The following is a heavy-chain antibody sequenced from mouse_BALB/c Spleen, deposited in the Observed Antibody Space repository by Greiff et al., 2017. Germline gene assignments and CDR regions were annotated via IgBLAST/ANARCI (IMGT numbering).Heavy chain of an antibody. J-gene: IGHJ2*01. CDR2: IDPETGGT. V-gene: IGHV1-15*01. Sequence: VQLQQSGAELVRPGASVTLSCKASGYTFTDYEMHWVKQTPVHGLEWIGAIDPETGGTAYNQKFKGKATLTADKSSSTAYMELRSLTSEDSAVYYCTRSPSSYYFDYWGQGTTLTVSS. CDR3: TRSPSSYYFDY. CDR1: GYTFTDYE.